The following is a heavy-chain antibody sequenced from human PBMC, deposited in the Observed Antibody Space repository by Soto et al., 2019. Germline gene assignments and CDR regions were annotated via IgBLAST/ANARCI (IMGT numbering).Heavy chain of an antibody. CDR3: ARGGMTTAYYYYYYGMDV. J-gene: IGHJ6*02. CDR2: ISGSGGST. D-gene: IGHD4-17*01. Sequence: SLRLSCAASGFTFSSYAMSWVRQAPGKGLEWVSAISGSGGSTYYADSVKGRFTISRDNSKNTLYLQMNSLRAEDTAVYYCARGGMTTAYYYYYYGMDVCGQGTTLTVSS. V-gene: IGHV3-23*01. CDR1: GFTFSSYA.